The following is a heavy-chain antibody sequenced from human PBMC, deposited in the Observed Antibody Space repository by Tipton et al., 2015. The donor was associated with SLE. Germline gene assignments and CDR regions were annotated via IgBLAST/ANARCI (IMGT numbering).Heavy chain of an antibody. CDR1: GFTVSSNY. D-gene: IGHD3-10*01. V-gene: IGHV3-66*01. Sequence: QLVQSGGGLVQPGGSLRLSCAASGFTVSSNYMSWVRQAPGKGLEWVSVIYSGGSTYYADPVKGRLTISRDNSKNTLYLQMNSRRAEDTAVYYCARDPAIIMKGSGGQGTLVTVSS. CDR3: ARDPAIIMKGS. CDR2: IYSGGST. J-gene: IGHJ4*02.